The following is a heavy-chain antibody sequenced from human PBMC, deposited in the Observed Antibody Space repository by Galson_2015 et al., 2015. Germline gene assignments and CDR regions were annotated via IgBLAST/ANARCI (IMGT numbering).Heavy chain of an antibody. CDR2: IRSSSSTI. CDR1: GFTFSSYS. J-gene: IGHJ4*02. CDR3: ARDSIFGVGLPFFDY. V-gene: IGHV3-48*02. Sequence: SLRLSCAASGFTFSSYSMNWVRQAPGKGLEWVSFIRSSSSTIYYADSVKGRFTISRDNANNSLFLQMNSLRDEDTAVYYCARDSIFGVGLPFFDYWGQGTLVTVSS. D-gene: IGHD3-3*01.